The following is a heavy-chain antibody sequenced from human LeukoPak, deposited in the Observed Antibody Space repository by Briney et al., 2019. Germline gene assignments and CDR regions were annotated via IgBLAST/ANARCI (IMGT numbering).Heavy chain of an antibody. CDR2: ISAYNGNT. CDR1: GYTFTSYG. J-gene: IGHJ5*02. D-gene: IGHD1-26*01. V-gene: IGHV1-18*01. CDR3: ARDPYNGSYPNWFDP. Sequence: ASVKVSCKASGYTFTSYGISWVRQAPGQGLEWMGWISAYNGNTNYAQKLQGRVTMTTDTSTSTAYMELRSLRSDDTAVYYCARDPYNGSYPNWFDPWGQGTLVTVSS.